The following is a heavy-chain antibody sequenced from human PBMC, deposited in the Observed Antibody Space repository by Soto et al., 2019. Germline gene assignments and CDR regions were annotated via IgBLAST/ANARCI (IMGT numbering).Heavy chain of an antibody. CDR1: GDSISSSSFY. D-gene: IGHD1-26*01. V-gene: IGHV4-39*01. J-gene: IGHJ4*02. CDR3: ARRRIVPTTNFDY. CDR2: IFHTGAT. Sequence: SETLSLTCTVSGDSISSSSFYWGGIRQPPGKELEWLGHIFHTGATYQNPTLKSRLRMSVDTSKNQFSLNLSSVTATDTAVYYCARRRIVPTTNFDYWGQGTQGTVSS.